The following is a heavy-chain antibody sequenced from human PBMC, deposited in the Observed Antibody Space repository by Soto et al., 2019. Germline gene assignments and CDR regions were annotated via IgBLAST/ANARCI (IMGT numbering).Heavy chain of an antibody. CDR2: IYYSGST. D-gene: IGHD6-13*01. Sequence: PSETLSLTCTVSGGSISSYYWSWIRQPPGKGLEWIGYIYYSGSTNYNPSLKSRVTISVDTSKNQFSLKLSSVTAADTAVYYCARGQPVDYWGQGTLVTVS. CDR1: GGSISSYY. J-gene: IGHJ4*02. V-gene: IGHV4-59*01. CDR3: ARGQPVDY.